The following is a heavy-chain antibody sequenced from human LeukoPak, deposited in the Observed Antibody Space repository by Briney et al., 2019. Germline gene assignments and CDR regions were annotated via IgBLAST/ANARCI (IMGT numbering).Heavy chain of an antibody. J-gene: IGHJ4*02. D-gene: IGHD5-12*01. Sequence: GGSLRLSCAASGGTFSSYAISWVRQAPGQGLEWIGGIIPIFGTANYAQKFQGRVTITADESTSTAYMELSSLRSEDTAVYYCARDSSGYDYFDYWGQGTLVTVSS. CDR2: IIPIFGTA. V-gene: IGHV1-69*01. CDR1: GGTFSSYA. CDR3: ARDSSGYDYFDY.